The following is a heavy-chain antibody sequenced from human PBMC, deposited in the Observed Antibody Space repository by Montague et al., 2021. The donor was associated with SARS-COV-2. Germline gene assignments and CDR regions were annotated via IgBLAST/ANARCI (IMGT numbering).Heavy chain of an antibody. CDR1: GGSFSGYY. Sequence: SETLSLTCAVYGGSFSGYYWSWIRQPPGKGLEWIGEINHSGSANYNPPLKSRVTISVDTSKNQFSLKLSSVTAADTAVYYCARVRYYGSGTSLGMDVWGRGTTVTVSS. V-gene: IGHV4-34*01. CDR2: INHSGSA. D-gene: IGHD3-10*01. J-gene: IGHJ6*02. CDR3: ARVRYYGSGTSLGMDV.